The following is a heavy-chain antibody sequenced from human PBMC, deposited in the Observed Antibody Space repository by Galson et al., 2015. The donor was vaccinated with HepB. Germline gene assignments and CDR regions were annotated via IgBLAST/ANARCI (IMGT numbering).Heavy chain of an antibody. CDR1: GFTFSSYS. Sequence: SLRLSCAASGFTFSSYSMNWVRQAPGKGLEWVSSISSSSSYIYYADSVKGRFTISRDNAKNTLYLQMNTLRAEDTAVYYCARDFQGPLVGYYGMDVCGQGTTVTVSS. V-gene: IGHV3-21*01. J-gene: IGHJ6*02. D-gene: IGHD2-8*02. CDR3: ARDFQGPLVGYYGMDV. CDR2: ISSSSSYI.